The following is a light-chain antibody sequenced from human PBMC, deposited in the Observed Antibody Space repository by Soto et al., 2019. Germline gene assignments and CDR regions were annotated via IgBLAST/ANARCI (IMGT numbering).Light chain of an antibody. J-gene: IGLJ3*02. CDR2: NNN. V-gene: IGLV1-44*01. CDR3: ATWDDSLNGVV. Sequence: QSVLTQPPSASGTPGQRVTISCSGSSSNIGSNTVIWYRQLPGTAPKLLIYNNNQRPSGVPDRFSGSKSGTSASLAISGLLSEDEADYYCATWDDSLNGVVFGGGTKLTVL. CDR1: SSNIGSNT.